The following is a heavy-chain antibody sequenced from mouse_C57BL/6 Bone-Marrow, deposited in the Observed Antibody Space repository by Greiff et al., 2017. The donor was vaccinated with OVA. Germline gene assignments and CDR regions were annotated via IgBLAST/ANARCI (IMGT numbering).Heavy chain of an antibody. CDR1: GYTFTDYN. Sequence: VQLKQSGPELAKPGASVKIPCKASGYTFTDYNMDWVKQSHGKSLEWIGDINSNNGGTIYNQKFKGKATLTVDKSSSTAYMGLRSLTSEDTAVYYCARGGYYDYDGGAWFAYWGQGTLVTVSA. J-gene: IGHJ3*01. D-gene: IGHD2-4*01. CDR3: ARGGYYDYDGGAWFAY. CDR2: INSNNGGT. V-gene: IGHV1-18*01.